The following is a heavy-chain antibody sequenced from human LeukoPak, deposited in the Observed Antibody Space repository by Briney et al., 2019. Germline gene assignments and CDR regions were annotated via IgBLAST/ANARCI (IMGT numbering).Heavy chain of an antibody. CDR1: GNYW. CDR3: VSFYEAY. Sequence: GGSLRLSCAASGNYWMHWVRQAPGKGLVWVSHINSDGSWTSYADSVKGRFTISKDNAKNTVYLQMSNLRAEDTAVYYCVSFYEAYWGRGTLVTVSS. CDR2: INSDGSWT. D-gene: IGHD2/OR15-2a*01. V-gene: IGHV3-74*01. J-gene: IGHJ4*02.